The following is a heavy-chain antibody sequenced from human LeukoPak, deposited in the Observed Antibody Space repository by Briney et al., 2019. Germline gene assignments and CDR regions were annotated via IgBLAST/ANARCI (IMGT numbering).Heavy chain of an antibody. V-gene: IGHV4-34*01. CDR3: ARGNYDFWSGYGADYGMDV. J-gene: IGHJ6*02. Sequence: SETLSLTCAVYGGSFSGYYWSWIRQPPGKGLEWIGEINHSGSTNYNPSLKSRVTISVDTSKNQFSLKLSPVTAADTAVYYCARGNYDFWSGYGADYGMDVWGQGTTVTVSS. CDR1: GGSFSGYY. CDR2: INHSGST. D-gene: IGHD3-3*01.